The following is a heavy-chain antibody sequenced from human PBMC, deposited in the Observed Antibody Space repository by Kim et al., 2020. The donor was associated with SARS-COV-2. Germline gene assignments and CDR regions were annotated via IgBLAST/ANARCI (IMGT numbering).Heavy chain of an antibody. CDR2: ISWNSVSI. Sequence: GGSLRLSCAASGFTFDDYAMHWVRQAPGKGLEWVSGISWNSVSIGYADSVKGRFTISRDNAKNSLYLQMNSLRAEDTALYYCAKDQGAFEYYGMDVWGQGTTVTVSS. CDR3: AKDQGAFEYYGMDV. CDR1: GFTFDDYA. J-gene: IGHJ6*02. D-gene: IGHD3-16*01. V-gene: IGHV3-9*01.